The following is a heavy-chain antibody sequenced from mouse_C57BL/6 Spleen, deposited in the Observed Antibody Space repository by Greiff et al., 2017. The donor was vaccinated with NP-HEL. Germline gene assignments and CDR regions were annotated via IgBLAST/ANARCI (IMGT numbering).Heavy chain of an antibody. D-gene: IGHD2-5*01. J-gene: IGHJ2*01. CDR2: ISYDGSN. V-gene: IGHV3-6*01. CDR1: GYSITSGYY. Sequence: VQLKESGPGLVKPSQSLSLTCSVTGYSITSGYYWNWIRQFPGNKLEWMGYISYDGSNNYNPSLKNRISITRYTSKNQFFLKLNSVTTEDTATYYCARDESNSDFDYWGQGTTLTVSS. CDR3: ARDESNSDFDY.